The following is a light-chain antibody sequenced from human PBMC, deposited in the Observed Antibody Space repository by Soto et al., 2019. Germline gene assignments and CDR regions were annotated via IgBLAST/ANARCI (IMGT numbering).Light chain of an antibody. V-gene: IGLV7-43*01. Sequence: QAVVTQEPSLTVSPGGTVTLTCASSAGAVTSAYYTNWLQQKPGQAPRALIYSTSEKHSWTPARFSGALLGGKAALTLSAAQPEAEADDDCLLYYGGAQVLFGGGTKLTVL. CDR3: LLYYGGAQVL. J-gene: IGLJ2*01. CDR1: AGAVTSAYY. CDR2: STS.